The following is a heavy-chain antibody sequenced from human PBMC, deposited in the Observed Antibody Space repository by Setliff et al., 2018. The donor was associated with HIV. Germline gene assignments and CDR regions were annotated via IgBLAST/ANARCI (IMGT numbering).Heavy chain of an antibody. CDR3: ARVSMVRGVIHYYNYGMDV. Sequence: TSETPSLTCTVSGDSISSDSFFWSWIRQPAGKGLEWIGRIYTSGGTNYNPSLKSRVTISIDTSKNQFSVKLTSVTAADTAVYYCARVSMVRGVIHYYNYGMDVWGQGTTVTVSS. CDR1: GDSISSDSFF. J-gene: IGHJ6*02. D-gene: IGHD3-10*01. CDR2: IYTSGGT. V-gene: IGHV4-61*02.